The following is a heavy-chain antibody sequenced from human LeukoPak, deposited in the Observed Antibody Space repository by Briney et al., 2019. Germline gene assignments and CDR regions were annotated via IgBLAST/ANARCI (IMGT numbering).Heavy chain of an antibody. V-gene: IGHV4-39*07. CDR3: ARVPILAVAGTGGRAYYFDY. D-gene: IGHD6-19*01. Sequence: SETLSLTCTVSGGSISSSSYYWGWIRQPPGKGLEWIGSIYYSGSTYYNPSLKSRVTISVDTSKNQFSLKLSSVTAADTAVYYCARVPILAVAGTGGRAYYFDYWGQGTLVTVSS. CDR2: IYYSGST. J-gene: IGHJ4*02. CDR1: GGSISSSSYY.